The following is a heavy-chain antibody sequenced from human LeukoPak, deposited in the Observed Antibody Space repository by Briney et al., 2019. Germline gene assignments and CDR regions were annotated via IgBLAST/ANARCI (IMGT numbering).Heavy chain of an antibody. Sequence: GGSLRLSCAASGFNFGDYWMTWVRQAPGKGLEGVANIKQDGSESHYVDSVKGRFTISRDNARNSLCLQMNSLRADDTAVYYCATYWRHFDWLLSDIWGLGTMITVS. CDR3: ATYWRHFDWLLSDI. CDR1: GFNFGDYW. CDR2: IKQDGSES. V-gene: IGHV3-7*05. J-gene: IGHJ3*02. D-gene: IGHD3-9*01.